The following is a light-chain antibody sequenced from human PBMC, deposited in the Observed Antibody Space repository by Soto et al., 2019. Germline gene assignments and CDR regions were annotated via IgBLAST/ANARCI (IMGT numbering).Light chain of an antibody. Sequence: QAVVTQPPSASGTPGQRVTISCSGSSSNIGSNTVNWYQQLPGTAPKLLIYSNNQRPSGVPDRFSGSKSGTSASLAISGLQSEDEADYYCAAWDDSLNGVVFGGGTKRPS. CDR2: SNN. J-gene: IGLJ2*01. V-gene: IGLV1-44*01. CDR3: AAWDDSLNGVV. CDR1: SSNIGSNT.